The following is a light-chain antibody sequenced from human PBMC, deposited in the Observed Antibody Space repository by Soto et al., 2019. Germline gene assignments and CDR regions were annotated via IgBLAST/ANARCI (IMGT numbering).Light chain of an antibody. V-gene: IGKV1-12*01. CDR2: AAS. Sequence: DIQMTQSPSSLSASVGDRVTISCQASQDISRCVAWYQQKPGRAPKLLISAASSLHSGVPRRFSGSGSGTDFSLIISSLQPEDFATYLCQQAVSFPFTFGGGTKVEI. CDR3: QQAVSFPFT. CDR1: QDISRC. J-gene: IGKJ4*01.